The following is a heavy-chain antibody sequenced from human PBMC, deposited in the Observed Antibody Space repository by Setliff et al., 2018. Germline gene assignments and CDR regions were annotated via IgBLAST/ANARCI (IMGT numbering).Heavy chain of an antibody. CDR3: ARDPVVVVAAMSDAFDI. J-gene: IGHJ3*02. D-gene: IGHD2-15*01. Sequence: SETLSLTCTVSGGSISSGSYYWSWIRQPAGKGLEWIGHIYTSGSTNYNPSLKSRVTISVDTSKNQFSLKLSSVTAAATAVYYCARDPVVVVAAMSDAFDIWGQGTMVTVSS. CDR2: IYTSGST. V-gene: IGHV4-61*09. CDR1: GGSISSGSYY.